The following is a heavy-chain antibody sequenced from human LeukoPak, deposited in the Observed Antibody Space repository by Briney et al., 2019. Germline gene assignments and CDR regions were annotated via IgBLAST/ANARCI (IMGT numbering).Heavy chain of an antibody. CDR2: IYSGGST. Sequence: GGSLRLSCAASGFTFSSYAMSWVRQAPGKGLEWVSVIYSGGSTYYADSVKGRFTISRDNSKNTLYLQMNSLRAEDTAVYYCARDQATSVVNWFDPWGQGTLVTVSS. CDR1: GFTFSSYA. CDR3: ARDQATSVVNWFDP. V-gene: IGHV3-53*01. J-gene: IGHJ5*02. D-gene: IGHD2-2*01.